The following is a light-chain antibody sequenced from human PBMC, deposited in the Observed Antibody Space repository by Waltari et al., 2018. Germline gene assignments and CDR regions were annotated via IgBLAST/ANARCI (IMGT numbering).Light chain of an antibody. V-gene: IGKV3-11*01. CDR1: QSVSSY. CDR3: QQRSNWPLT. Sequence: EIVLTQSPATLSLSPGERATLPCRASQSVSSYLDWYQQKPGQAPRLLLYDASDRATGIPARFSGSGSGTDFTLTISSLEPEDFAVYYCQQRSNWPLTFGGGTKVEIK. CDR2: DAS. J-gene: IGKJ4*01.